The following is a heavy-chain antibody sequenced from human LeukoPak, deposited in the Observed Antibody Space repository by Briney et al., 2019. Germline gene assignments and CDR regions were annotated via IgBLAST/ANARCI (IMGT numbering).Heavy chain of an antibody. Sequence: GGSLRLSCAASGFTFSSYAMSWVRQAPGKGLEWVSAISGSGGSTYYADSVKGRFTISRDNSKNTLYLQMNSLRAEDTAVYYCAKILGRYFDWSPTYGMDVWGQGTTVTVSS. CDR1: GFTFSSYA. CDR2: ISGSGGST. V-gene: IGHV3-23*01. D-gene: IGHD3-9*01. CDR3: AKILGRYFDWSPTYGMDV. J-gene: IGHJ6*02.